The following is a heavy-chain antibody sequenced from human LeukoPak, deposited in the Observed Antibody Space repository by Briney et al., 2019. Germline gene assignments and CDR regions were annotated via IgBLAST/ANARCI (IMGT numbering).Heavy chain of an antibody. V-gene: IGHV3-66*01. CDR3: TRYEYGGNFDY. Sequence: GGSLRLSCAASGFTFSSYGMSWVRQAPGKGLEWVSVIYSGGSTYYADSVKGRFTISRDNSKNTLYLQMNSLRAEDTAVYYCTRYEYGGNFDYWGQGTLVTVSS. CDR1: GFTFSSYG. D-gene: IGHD4-23*01. J-gene: IGHJ4*02. CDR2: IYSGGST.